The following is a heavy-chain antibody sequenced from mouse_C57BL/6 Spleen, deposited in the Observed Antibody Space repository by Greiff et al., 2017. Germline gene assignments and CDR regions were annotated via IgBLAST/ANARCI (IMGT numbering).Heavy chain of an antibody. D-gene: IGHD5-1*01. Sequence: QVQLKESGAELARPGASVKMSCKASGYTFTSYTMHWVKQRPGQGLEWIGYINPSSGYTKYNQKFKDKATLTADKSSSTAYMQLSSLTSEDSAVYYCRREPTRALDYWGQGTTLTVSS. CDR3: RREPTRALDY. V-gene: IGHV1-4*01. CDR2: INPSSGYT. CDR1: GYTFTSYT. J-gene: IGHJ2*01.